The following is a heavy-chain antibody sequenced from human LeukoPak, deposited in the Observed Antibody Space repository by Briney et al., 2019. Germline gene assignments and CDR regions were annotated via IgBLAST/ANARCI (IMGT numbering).Heavy chain of an antibody. CDR1: GFTFRNNG. V-gene: IGHV3-30*02. D-gene: IGHD5-12*01. Sequence: GGSLRLSCAASGFTFRNNGMHWVRQAPGKGLEWVAFLRFDESDKFYGDSVKGRFTISRDISKNTLFLQMNGLRAEDTAVYYCARVRYSGYDPLSDWGQGTLVTVSS. CDR3: ARVRYSGYDPLSD. CDR2: LRFDESDK. J-gene: IGHJ4*02.